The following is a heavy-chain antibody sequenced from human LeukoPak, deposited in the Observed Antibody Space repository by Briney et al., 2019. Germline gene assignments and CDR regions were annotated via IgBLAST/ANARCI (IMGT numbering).Heavy chain of an antibody. V-gene: IGHV4-4*07. Sequence: PSETLSLTCTVSGGSISSYYWSWIRQPAGKGLEWIGRIYTSGSTNYNPSLKSRVTMSVDTSKNQFSLKLSSVTAADTAVYYCARARRDGYNSAFDIWRQGTMVTVSS. J-gene: IGHJ3*02. D-gene: IGHD5-24*01. CDR2: IYTSGST. CDR3: ARARRDGYNSAFDI. CDR1: GGSISSYY.